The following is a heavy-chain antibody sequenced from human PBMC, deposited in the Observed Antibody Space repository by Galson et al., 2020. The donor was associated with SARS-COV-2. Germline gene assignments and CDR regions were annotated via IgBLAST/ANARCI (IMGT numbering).Heavy chain of an antibody. CDR3: AKDRRCFGTVCRDAFGV. CDR2: ISGSGDIT. V-gene: IGHV3-23*01. J-gene: IGHJ3*01. Sequence: GGSLRLSCAVSGFTFSNYAMYWVRQAPGKGLEWVSGISGSGDITYYVDSVKGRFTISRDNSKNTLHLQMSNLRVEDTAVYYCAKDRRCFGTVCRDAFGVWGQGTLLTVSS. D-gene: IGHD3-9*01. CDR1: GFTFSNYA.